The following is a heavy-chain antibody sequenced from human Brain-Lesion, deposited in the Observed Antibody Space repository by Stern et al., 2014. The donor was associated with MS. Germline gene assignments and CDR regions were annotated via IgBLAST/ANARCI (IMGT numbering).Heavy chain of an antibody. D-gene: IGHD3-22*01. CDR1: GFTFSKYW. V-gene: IGHV3-7*01. CDR2: ITQTGSEK. Sequence: EVQLVQSGGGVDQPGGSLKISCVASGFTFSKYWMGWVRQAPGKGLEWVVNITQTGSEKYYVDAVKGRFTISRDNTKNALFLHMNSLRAEDTAVYYCAREERGPRNGYFYSYFDYWGQGTLLTVSS. J-gene: IGHJ4*02. CDR3: AREERGPRNGYFYSYFDY.